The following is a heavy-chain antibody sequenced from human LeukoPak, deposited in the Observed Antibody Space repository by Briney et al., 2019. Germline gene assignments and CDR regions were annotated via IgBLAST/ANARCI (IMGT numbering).Heavy chain of an antibody. D-gene: IGHD6-19*01. V-gene: IGHV1-3*01. CDR2: INAGNGNT. J-gene: IGHJ5*02. CDR1: GYTFTSYA. Sequence: ASVKVSCKASGYTFTSYAMHWVRQAPGQRLEWMGWINAGNGNTKYSQKSQGRVTITRDTSASTAYMELSSLRSEDTAVYYCARDRLGNWFDPWGQGTLVTVSS. CDR3: ARDRLGNWFDP.